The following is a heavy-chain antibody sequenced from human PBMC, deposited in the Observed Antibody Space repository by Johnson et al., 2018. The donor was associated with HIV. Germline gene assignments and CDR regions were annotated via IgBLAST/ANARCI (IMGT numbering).Heavy chain of an antibody. CDR2: IKEDGSEK. CDR3: ARDAVTVVRGVIYGWVVFDI. CDR1: GFTFSNYW. V-gene: IGHV3-7*01. D-gene: IGHD3-10*01. J-gene: IGHJ3*02. Sequence: VQLVESGGGLVQPGGSLRLSCAASGFTFSNYWMSWVRQAPGKGLEWVANIKEDGSEKYYVDSVKGRFTISSDNAKNSLYLQMNSLRAEDTAVYFCARDAVTVVRGVIYGWVVFDIWGQGTMVTVSS.